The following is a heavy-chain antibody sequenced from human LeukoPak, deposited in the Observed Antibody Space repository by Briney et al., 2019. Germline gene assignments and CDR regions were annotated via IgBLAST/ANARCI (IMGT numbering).Heavy chain of an antibody. D-gene: IGHD6-6*01. J-gene: IGHJ4*02. Sequence: SETLSLTRAVYGGSFSGYYWSWIRQPPGKGLEWIGEINHSGSTNYNPSLKSRVTISVDTSKNQFSLKLSSVTAADTAVYYCAKVRWDSSSSYYFDYWGQGTLVTVSS. CDR2: INHSGST. CDR3: AKVRWDSSSSYYFDY. CDR1: GGSFSGYY. V-gene: IGHV4-34*01.